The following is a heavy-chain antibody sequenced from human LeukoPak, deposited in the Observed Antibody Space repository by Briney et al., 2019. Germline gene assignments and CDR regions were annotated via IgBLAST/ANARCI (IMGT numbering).Heavy chain of an antibody. J-gene: IGHJ5*02. Sequence: GASVKLSCKASGYTFSSFGITWVRQAPGQGLEWMGWISPYHGDTDYAQKIQDRVTMTTDTSTSTAYMELRSLGSDDTAVYYCARDGGKYCRSDSCYHGWFDPWGQGTLVTVSS. CDR3: ARDGGKYCRSDSCYHGWFDP. D-gene: IGHD2-15*01. V-gene: IGHV1-18*04. CDR1: GYTFSSFG. CDR2: ISPYHGDT.